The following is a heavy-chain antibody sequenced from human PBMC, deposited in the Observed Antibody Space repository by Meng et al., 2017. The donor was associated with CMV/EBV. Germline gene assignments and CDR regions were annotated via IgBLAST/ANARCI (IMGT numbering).Heavy chain of an antibody. V-gene: IGHV3-30-3*01. CDR2: ISYDGSNK. J-gene: IGHJ6*02. CDR1: GFTFSSYA. D-gene: IGHD3-3*01. Sequence: GESLKISCAASGFTFSSYAMHWVHQAPGKGLEWVAVISYDGSNKYYADSVKGRFTISRDNSKNTLYLQMNSLRAEDTAVYYCAREALLELVDGDYYYYGMDVWGQGTTVTVSS. CDR3: AREALLELVDGDYYYYGMDV.